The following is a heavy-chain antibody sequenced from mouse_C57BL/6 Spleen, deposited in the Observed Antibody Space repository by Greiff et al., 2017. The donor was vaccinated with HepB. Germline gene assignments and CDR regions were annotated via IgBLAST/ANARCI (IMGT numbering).Heavy chain of an antibody. J-gene: IGHJ1*03. Sequence: VKLQESGPGLVAPSQSLSITCTVSGFSLTSYAISWVRQPPGKGLEWLGVIWTGGGTNYNSALKSRLSISKDNSKSQVFLKMNSLQTDDTARYYCATIYYYGSSEYFDVWGTGTTVTVSS. D-gene: IGHD1-1*01. CDR1: GFSLTSYA. CDR2: IWTGGGT. CDR3: ATIYYYGSSEYFDV. V-gene: IGHV2-9-1*01.